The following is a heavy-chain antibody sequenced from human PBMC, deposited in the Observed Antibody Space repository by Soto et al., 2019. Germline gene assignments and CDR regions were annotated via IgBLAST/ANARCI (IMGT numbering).Heavy chain of an antibody. CDR1: GGSFSGYY. V-gene: IGHV4-34*01. CDR3: ARGRLSLTGYYYYYYGMDA. Sequence: PSETLSLTCAVYGGSFSGYYWSWIRQPPGKGLEWIGEINHSGSTNYNPSLKSRVTISVDTSKNQFSLKLSSVTAADTAVYYCARGRLSLTGYYYYYYGMDAWGQGTTVTVSS. J-gene: IGHJ6*02. CDR2: INHSGST. D-gene: IGHD3-9*01.